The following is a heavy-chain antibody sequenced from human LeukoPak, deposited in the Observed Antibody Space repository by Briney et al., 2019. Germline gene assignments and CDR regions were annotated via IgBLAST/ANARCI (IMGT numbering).Heavy chain of an antibody. CDR1: GYTFTSYG. V-gene: IGHV1-18*01. J-gene: IGHJ4*02. D-gene: IGHD5-12*01. CDR3: ARLRGYSGYDYGVDY. Sequence: GASVKVSCKASGYTFTSYGISWVRQAPGQGLEWMGWISAYNGNTNYAQKFQGRVTMTRDMSISTAYMELSRLRSDDTAVYYCARLRGYSGYDYGVDYWGQGTLVTVSS. CDR2: ISAYNGNT.